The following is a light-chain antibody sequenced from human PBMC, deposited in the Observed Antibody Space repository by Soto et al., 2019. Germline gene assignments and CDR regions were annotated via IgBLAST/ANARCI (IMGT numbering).Light chain of an antibody. CDR1: NRAVGGYNF. J-gene: IGLJ1*01. CDR2: EVS. CDR3: SSYASSNNFV. Sequence: QSVLTQPPSASGAPGQSVTLSCPGTNRAVGGYNFVSWYQQHPGKAPKLMIYEVSKRPSGVPDRFSGSKSGNTASLTVSGLQAEDEADYYCSSYASSNNFVFGTGTKVTVL. V-gene: IGLV2-8*01.